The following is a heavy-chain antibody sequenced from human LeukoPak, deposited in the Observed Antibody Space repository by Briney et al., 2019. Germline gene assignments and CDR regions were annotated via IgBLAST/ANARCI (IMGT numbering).Heavy chain of an antibody. V-gene: IGHV3-23*01. CDR2: VNTNGGST. CDR1: GFTFRNYA. CDR3: VREDFAYVSETYRYWFDP. D-gene: IGHD3-16*02. Sequence: PGGSLRLSCAASGFTFRNYAMNWVRQAPGKGLEWVSTVNTNGGSTYYAASVKGRFTVSRDSSANTLSLQMNSLTVADTAIYYCVREDFAYVSETYRYWFDPWGQGTLVTVSS. J-gene: IGHJ5*02.